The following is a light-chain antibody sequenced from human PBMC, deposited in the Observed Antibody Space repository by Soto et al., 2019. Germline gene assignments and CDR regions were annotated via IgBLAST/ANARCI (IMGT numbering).Light chain of an antibody. V-gene: IGLV4-69*01. Sequence: QLVLTQSPSASASLGASVKLTCTLSSGHSSYAIAWHQQRPEKGPRYLMKLNSDGSHSKGDGIPDRFSGSSSGAERHLTISSLQSEDEADYYCQTWVTGIQVFGGGTKLTVL. CDR3: QTWVTGIQV. J-gene: IGLJ2*01. CDR1: SGHSSYA. CDR2: LNSDGSH.